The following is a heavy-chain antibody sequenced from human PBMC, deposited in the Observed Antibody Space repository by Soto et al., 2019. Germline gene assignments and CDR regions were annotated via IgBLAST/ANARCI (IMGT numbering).Heavy chain of an antibody. V-gene: IGHV3-30*18. CDR3: AKELYYYDSSGYRPMVSSMDV. Sequence: TGGSLRLSCAASGFTFSSYGMHWVRQAPGKGLEWVAVISYDGSNKYYADSVKGRFTISRDNSKNTLYLQMNSLRAEDTAVYYCAKELYYYDSSGYRPMVSSMDVWGQGTTVTVSS. D-gene: IGHD3-22*01. CDR1: GFTFSSYG. J-gene: IGHJ6*02. CDR2: ISYDGSNK.